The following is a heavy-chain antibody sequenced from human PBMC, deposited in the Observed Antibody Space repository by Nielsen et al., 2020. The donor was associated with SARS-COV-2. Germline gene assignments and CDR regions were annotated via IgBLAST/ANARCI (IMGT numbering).Heavy chain of an antibody. CDR1: GGSVSSYY. CDR3: ARLDPSGTNEAFDI. J-gene: IGHJ3*02. V-gene: IGHV4-59*08. D-gene: IGHD1-26*01. Sequence: SETLSLTCTVSGGSVSSYYWSWVRQPPGKGLEWIGYIYYSGSTNYNPSLESRVTISVDTSKNQFSLKLNSVTAADTAVYYCARLDPSGTNEAFDIWGQGQWSPSPQ. CDR2: IYYSGST.